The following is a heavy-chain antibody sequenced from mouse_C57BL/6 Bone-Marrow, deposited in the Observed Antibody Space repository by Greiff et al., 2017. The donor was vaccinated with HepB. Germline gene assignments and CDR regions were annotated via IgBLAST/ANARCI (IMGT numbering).Heavy chain of an antibody. CDR2: IDPSDSYT. D-gene: IGHD1-1*01. J-gene: IGHJ2*01. V-gene: IGHV1-59*01. CDR1: GYTFTSYW. CDR3: ARWMDYGSSFSFDY. Sequence: VQLQQPGAELVRPGPSVKLSCKASGYTFTSYWMHWVKQRPGQGLEWIGVIDPSDSYTNYNQKFKGKATLTVDTSSSTAYMQLSSLTSEDSAVYYCARWMDYGSSFSFDYWGQGTTLTVSS.